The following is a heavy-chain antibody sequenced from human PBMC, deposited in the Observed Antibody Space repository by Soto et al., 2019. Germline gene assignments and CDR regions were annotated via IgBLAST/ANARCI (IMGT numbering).Heavy chain of an antibody. D-gene: IGHD5-12*01. CDR1: GVTFSSYS. J-gene: IGHJ4*02. CDR3: TREGYPFDY. CDR2: ISSSSSTI. V-gene: IGHV3-48*02. Sequence: EVLLVESGGGLVQPGGSLRLSCAASGVTFSSYSMNWVRQAPGKGLVWVSYISSSSSTIYYADSVKGRFTIYRDIAKTPLYRQMTSLRDEDPAVYYCTREGYPFDYWRQGTLVTASS.